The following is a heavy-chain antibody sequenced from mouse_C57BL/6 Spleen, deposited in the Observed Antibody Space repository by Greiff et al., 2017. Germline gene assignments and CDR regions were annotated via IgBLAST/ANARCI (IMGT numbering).Heavy chain of an antibody. Sequence: EVQLQESGAELVRPGASVKLSCTASGFNIKDDYMHWVQQRPEQGLEWIGWIGPENGDTEYASKFQGQATIAADTSSNTAYLQLSSLTSEDPAVYYCTGGNSNYGSYYAMDYWGQGTSVTVSS. CDR1: GFNIKDDY. CDR3: TGGNSNYGSYYAMDY. V-gene: IGHV14-4*01. CDR2: IGPENGDT. D-gene: IGHD2-5*01. J-gene: IGHJ4*01.